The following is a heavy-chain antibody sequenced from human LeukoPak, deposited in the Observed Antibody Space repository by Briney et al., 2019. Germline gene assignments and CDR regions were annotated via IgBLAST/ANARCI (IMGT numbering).Heavy chain of an antibody. Sequence: GSPTLSCAASGFTFSSFEMNWVREAPGKGLEWVSYISSSGSTLYYADSVKGRFTISRDNAKNSLYLQMNSLRAEDTAVYYCARGYCSGGSCYHGYWGQGNLGSVSS. J-gene: IGHJ4*02. V-gene: IGHV3-48*03. CDR1: GFTFSSFE. D-gene: IGHD2-15*01. CDR2: ISSSGSTL. CDR3: ARGYCSGGSCYHGY.